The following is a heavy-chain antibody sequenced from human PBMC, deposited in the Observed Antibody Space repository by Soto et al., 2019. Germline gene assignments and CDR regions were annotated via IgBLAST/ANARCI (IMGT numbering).Heavy chain of an antibody. CDR1: GGSISSGGYY. V-gene: IGHV4-31*03. J-gene: IGHJ4*02. D-gene: IGHD3-22*01. CDR2: IYYSGSP. Sequence: TLSLTCTVSGGSISSGGYYWSWIRQHPGKGLEWIGYIYYSGSPYYNPSLKSRVTISVDTSKNQFSLKLSSVTAADTAVYYCARWRTYYYDSSGYYFDYWGQGTLVTVSS. CDR3: ARWRTYYYDSSGYYFDY.